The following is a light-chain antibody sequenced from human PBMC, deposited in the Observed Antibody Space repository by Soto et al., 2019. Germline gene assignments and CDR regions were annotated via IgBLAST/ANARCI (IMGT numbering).Light chain of an antibody. CDR2: AAS. V-gene: IGKV1-27*01. Sequence: DIQMTQSPSSLSASVGDRVTITCRASQGISTYLVWYQQKPGTVPKLLIFAASTLQSGVPSRFSGSGSGTDFTLTISSLQPEDVATYYCQQYNTYSTFAQGTNLEIK. J-gene: IGKJ2*01. CDR1: QGISTY. CDR3: QQYNTYST.